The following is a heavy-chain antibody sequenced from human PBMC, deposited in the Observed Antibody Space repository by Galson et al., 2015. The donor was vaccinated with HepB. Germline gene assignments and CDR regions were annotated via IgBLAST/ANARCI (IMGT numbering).Heavy chain of an antibody. Sequence: SLRLSCAASGFTFSSYGMHWVRQAPGKGLEWVAVISYDGSNKYYADSVKGRFTISRDNSKNTLYLQMNSLRAEDTAVYYCARDAVVVPAANDYWGQGTLVAVSS. CDR2: ISYDGSNK. V-gene: IGHV3-30*03. CDR3: ARDAVVVPAANDY. D-gene: IGHD2-2*01. J-gene: IGHJ4*02. CDR1: GFTFSSYG.